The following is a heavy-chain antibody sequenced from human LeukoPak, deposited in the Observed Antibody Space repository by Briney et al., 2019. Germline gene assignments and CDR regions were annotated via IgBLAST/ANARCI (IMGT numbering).Heavy chain of an antibody. D-gene: IGHD2-15*01. V-gene: IGHV3-13*01. J-gene: IGHJ4*02. CDR2: VGTVGDT. CDR3: ARATLGSLDH. CDR1: GFIFSTYD. Sequence: GGSLRLACAASGFIFSTYDMPGVRHAAGKGVEGVSSVGTVGDTYYSDSVKGGFSLSRDDAVNAFDLEMNNLSPEDTAVYYCARATLGSLDHWGQGALVTVSS.